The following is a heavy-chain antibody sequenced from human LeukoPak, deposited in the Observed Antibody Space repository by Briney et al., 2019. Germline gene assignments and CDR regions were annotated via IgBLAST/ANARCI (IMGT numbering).Heavy chain of an antibody. D-gene: IGHD4-17*01. Sequence: GGSLRLSWAASGLTFSSYAMSWVRQAPGKGLEWVSAISGSGGSTYYADSVKGRFTISRDNSKNTLYLQMNSLRAEDTAVYYCARDQSPGDDTWFDPWGQGTLVTVSS. J-gene: IGHJ5*02. CDR1: GLTFSSYA. CDR3: ARDQSPGDDTWFDP. CDR2: ISGSGGST. V-gene: IGHV3-23*01.